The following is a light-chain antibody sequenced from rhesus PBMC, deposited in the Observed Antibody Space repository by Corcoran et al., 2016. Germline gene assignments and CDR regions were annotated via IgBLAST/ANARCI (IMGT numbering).Light chain of an antibody. V-gene: IGKV2-104*02. CDR3: LQAIQLPYT. CDR1: QSLLHSGGKTY. CDR2: EVP. Sequence: DIVMTQTPLSLPVTPGEPASISCRSSQSLLHSGGKTYLYWYLQKPGQSPQLLIHEVPTRASGVPDRYSGSGSATDFTLKISRVGAEDVGLYFCLQAIQLPYTFGQGTKVVI. J-gene: IGKJ2*01.